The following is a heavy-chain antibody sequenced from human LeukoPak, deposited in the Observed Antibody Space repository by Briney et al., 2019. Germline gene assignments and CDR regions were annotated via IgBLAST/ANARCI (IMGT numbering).Heavy chain of an antibody. D-gene: IGHD6-13*01. Sequence: ASVTVSCTASGYTFTIYYMHWVRQAPGQGLEWMGIINPSGGSTNYAQKFQGRVTMTRDTSTSTVYMELSSLRSEDTAVYYCARAPIAAAVTGFDYWGQGTLVTVSS. CDR1: GYTFTIYY. CDR2: INPSGGST. J-gene: IGHJ4*02. V-gene: IGHV1-46*01. CDR3: ARAPIAAAVTGFDY.